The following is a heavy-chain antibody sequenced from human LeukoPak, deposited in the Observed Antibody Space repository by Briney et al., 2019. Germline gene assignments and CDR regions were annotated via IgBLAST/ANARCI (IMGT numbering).Heavy chain of an antibody. CDR1: GGSFSGYY. CDR2: INHSGST. CDR3: ASLSASSGWYWFDP. Sequence: PSETLSLTCAVYGGSFSGYYWSWIRQPPGKGLEWIGEINHSGSTNYNPSLKSRVTISVDTSKNQFSLKLSSVTAADTAVYYCASLSASSGWYWFDPWGQGTLVTVSS. J-gene: IGHJ5*02. V-gene: IGHV4-34*01. D-gene: IGHD6-19*01.